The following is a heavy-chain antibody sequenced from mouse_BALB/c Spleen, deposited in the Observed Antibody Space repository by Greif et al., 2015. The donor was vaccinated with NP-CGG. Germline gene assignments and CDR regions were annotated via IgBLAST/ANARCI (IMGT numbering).Heavy chain of an antibody. D-gene: IGHD3-3*01. J-gene: IGHJ4*01. V-gene: IGHV1-84*02. CDR2: IYPGSGNT. CDR3: ARRTGTEAMDY. Sequence: VVESGPELVKPGASVKISCKASGYTFTDYYINWVKQKPGQGLEWIGWIYPGSGNTKYNEKFKGKATLTVDTSSSTAYMQLSSLTSEDTAVYFCARRTGTEAMDYWGRGTSVTVSS. CDR1: GYTFTDYY.